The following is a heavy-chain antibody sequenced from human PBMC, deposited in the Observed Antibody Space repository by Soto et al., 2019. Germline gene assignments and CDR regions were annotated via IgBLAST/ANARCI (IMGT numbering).Heavy chain of an antibody. CDR3: ARGPTNGVCCPYYYYGMDV. V-gene: IGHV1-18*04. J-gene: IGHJ6*02. Sequence: QVQLVQSGAEVKKPGASVKVSCKASGYTFTSYGISWVRQAPGQGLEWMGWISAYNGNTNYAQKLQGRVAMTTDTSTSTAYMELRSLSSDDTAVYYCARGPTNGVCCPYYYYGMDVWGQGTTVTVSS. CDR1: GYTFTSYG. CDR2: ISAYNGNT. D-gene: IGHD2-8*01.